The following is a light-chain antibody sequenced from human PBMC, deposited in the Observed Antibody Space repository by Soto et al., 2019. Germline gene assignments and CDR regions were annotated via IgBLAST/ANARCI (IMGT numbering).Light chain of an antibody. Sequence: QMTPYPCTLSASVGDRVTITCRASQRINRWLAWYQQKPGKAPNILIYGASNLHSGVPSRFRGSGSGTNFTLPVSSLQPEDFSTYYCQQANSFPITFGQGTRLEIK. CDR2: GAS. J-gene: IGKJ5*01. CDR3: QQANSFPIT. V-gene: IGKV1-12*01. CDR1: QRINRW.